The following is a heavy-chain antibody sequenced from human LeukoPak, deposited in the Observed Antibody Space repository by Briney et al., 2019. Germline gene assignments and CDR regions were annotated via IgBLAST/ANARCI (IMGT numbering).Heavy chain of an antibody. V-gene: IGHV3-30-3*01. CDR1: GFTFSSYA. Sequence: GRSLRLSCAASGFTFSSYAMHWVRQAPGKGLEWVAVISYDGSSKYYADSVKGRFTISRDNSKNTLYLQMNSLRAEDTAVYYCARSEGSYARGYVDYWGQGTLVTVSS. CDR3: ARSEGSYARGYVDY. J-gene: IGHJ4*02. CDR2: ISYDGSSK. D-gene: IGHD2-2*01.